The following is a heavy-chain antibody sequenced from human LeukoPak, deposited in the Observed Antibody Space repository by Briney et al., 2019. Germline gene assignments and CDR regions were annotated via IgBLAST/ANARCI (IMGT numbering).Heavy chain of an antibody. CDR1: GFTFSSYW. CDR2: INSDGSST. J-gene: IGHJ4*02. V-gene: IGHV3-74*01. Sequence: GGSLRLSCAASGFTFSSYWMHWVRQAPGKGLVWVSRINSDGSSTSYADSVKGRFTISRDNAKNTLYLQMNSLRADDTALYYCAKDPTAARYFDYWGQGILVIVSS. CDR3: AKDPTAARYFDY. D-gene: IGHD6-6*01.